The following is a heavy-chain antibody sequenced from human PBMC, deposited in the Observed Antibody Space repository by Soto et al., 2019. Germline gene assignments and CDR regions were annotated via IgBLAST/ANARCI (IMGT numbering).Heavy chain of an antibody. CDR3: ARVGSMYYDFWSGYSPGRDYYYYYGMDV. CDR1: GGTFSSYA. D-gene: IGHD3-3*01. CDR2: IIPIFGTA. V-gene: IGHV1-69*13. Sequence: GASVKVSCKAPGGTFSSYAISWVRQAPGQGLEWMGGIIPIFGTANYAQKFQGRVTITADESTSTAYMELSSLRSEDTAVYYCARVGSMYYDFWSGYSPGRDYYYYYGMDVWGQGTTVTVSS. J-gene: IGHJ6*02.